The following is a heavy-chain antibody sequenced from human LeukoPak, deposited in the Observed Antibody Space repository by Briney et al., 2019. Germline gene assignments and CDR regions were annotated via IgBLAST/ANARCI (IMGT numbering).Heavy chain of an antibody. J-gene: IGHJ4*02. V-gene: IGHV3-53*01. D-gene: IGHD4-17*01. CDR2: IYSGGST. CDR1: GFTVSSNY. Sequence: PGGSLRLSCAASGFTVSSNYMSWVRQAPGKGLEWVSVIYSGGSTYYADSVKGRFTISRDNSKNTLYLQMNSLRAEDTAVYYCATAPVTDYGDYVDYWGQGTLVTVSS. CDR3: ATAPVTDYGDYVDY.